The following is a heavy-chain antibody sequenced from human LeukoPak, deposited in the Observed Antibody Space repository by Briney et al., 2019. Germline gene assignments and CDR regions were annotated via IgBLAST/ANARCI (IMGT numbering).Heavy chain of an antibody. J-gene: IGHJ6*03. D-gene: IGHD1-26*01. CDR3: ARLSGSDPTSGIYYSQNYYYYYYMDV. Sequence: KSSETLSLTCTVSGGSISSASYYWGWIRQPPGKGLEWIGSVSYSGSTYYNPSLKSRVTIFVDTSNNPISLKLTSVTAADTAVYYCARLSGSDPTSGIYYSQNYYYYYYMDVWGKGTTVTVSS. CDR2: VSYSGST. CDR1: GGSISSASYY. V-gene: IGHV4-39*01.